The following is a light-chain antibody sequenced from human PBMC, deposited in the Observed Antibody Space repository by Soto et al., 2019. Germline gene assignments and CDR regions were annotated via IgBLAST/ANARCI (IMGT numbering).Light chain of an antibody. CDR3: QQYFNSPFT. Sequence: FVLTQSPGTLSLSPGERATLSCRASQTVRGNYIAWYQQKPGQAPRVLIFEASRRATGTPDRFSGSGSGTDFTLTISRLEPEDFAVYYCQQYFNSPFTFGQGTNLEI. V-gene: IGKV3-20*01. CDR1: QTVRGNY. CDR2: EAS. J-gene: IGKJ2*01.